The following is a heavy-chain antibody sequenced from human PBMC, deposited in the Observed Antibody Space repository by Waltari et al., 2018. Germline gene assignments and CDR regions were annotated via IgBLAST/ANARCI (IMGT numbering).Heavy chain of an antibody. D-gene: IGHD3-16*01. CDR3: ARDRKGATYYYYGMDV. J-gene: IGHJ6*02. CDR1: GFTFSSYS. CDR2: ISSSSSTI. Sequence: EVQLVESGGGLVQPGGSLRLSCAASGFTFSSYSMNWVRQAPGKGLEWVSYISSSSSTIYYADSVKGRFTISRDNAKNSLYLQMNSLRAEDTAVYYCARDRKGATYYYYGMDVWGQGTTVTVS. V-gene: IGHV3-48*01.